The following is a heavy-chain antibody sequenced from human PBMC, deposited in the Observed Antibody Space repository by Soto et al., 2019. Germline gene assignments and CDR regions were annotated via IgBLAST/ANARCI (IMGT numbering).Heavy chain of an antibody. CDR3: AKGSHYDILTGYHASDY. CDR2: LSGGGGGA. J-gene: IGHJ4*02. V-gene: IGHV3-23*01. Sequence: EVQLLESGGGLVQPGGSLRLSCAASGFTFNSYAMNWVRQAPGKGLEWVSSLSGGGGGAYYADSVKGRVTITRDNSKNTLYLQMNSLRTQATALYYWAKGSHYDILTGYHASDYWGPGTLVTVSS. D-gene: IGHD3-9*01. CDR1: GFTFNSYA.